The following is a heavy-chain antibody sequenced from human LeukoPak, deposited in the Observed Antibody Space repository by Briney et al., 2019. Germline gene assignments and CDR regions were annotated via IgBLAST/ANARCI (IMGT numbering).Heavy chain of an antibody. CDR3: ARTVYDILTGSSSDY. D-gene: IGHD3-9*01. CDR1: GYTFTSYY. V-gene: IGHV1-46*01. CDR2: INPSGGST. Sequence: ASVKVSCKASGYTFTSYYMHWVRQAPGQGLEWMGIINPSGGSTSYAQKFQGRVTMTRDMSTSTVYMELSSLRSEDTAVYYCARTVYDILTGSSSDYWGQGTLVTVSS. J-gene: IGHJ4*02.